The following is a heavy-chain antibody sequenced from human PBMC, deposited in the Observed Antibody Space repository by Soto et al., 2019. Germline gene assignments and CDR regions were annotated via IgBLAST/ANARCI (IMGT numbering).Heavy chain of an antibody. V-gene: IGHV1-69*01. D-gene: IGHD3-16*01. J-gene: IGHJ6*02. CDR2: IIPFFKAT. Sequence: QVQLVQSGAEVKKPGSSVKVSCKASGGTFSGHAISWVRQAPGQGLEWMGGIIPFFKATNYAQKFQGRVTITADESTSTAYMDLYSLRSGDTAVYYCARDVPLNYYDGTFSYYAMDVWGQGTTVTVSS. CDR1: GGTFSGHA. CDR3: ARDVPLNYYDGTFSYYAMDV.